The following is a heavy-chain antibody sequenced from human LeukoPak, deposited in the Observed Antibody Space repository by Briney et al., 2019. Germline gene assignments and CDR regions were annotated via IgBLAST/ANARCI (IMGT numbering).Heavy chain of an antibody. CDR1: GFTFSPSG. D-gene: IGHD3-10*01. Sequence: GGSLRLSCAASGFTFSPSGMTWVRQAPGKGLEWVATISSSGPHMYYADSLKGRFTISRDNAKNSIYLQMNSLRAEDTAVYYCAATATKVWFGELFVFDYWGQGTLVTVSS. V-gene: IGHV3-21*01. CDR3: AATATKVWFGELFVFDY. CDR2: ISSSGPHM. J-gene: IGHJ4*02.